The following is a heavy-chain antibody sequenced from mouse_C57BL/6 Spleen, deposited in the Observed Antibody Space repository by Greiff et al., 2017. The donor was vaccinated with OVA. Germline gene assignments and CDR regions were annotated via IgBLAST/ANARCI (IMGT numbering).Heavy chain of an antibody. V-gene: IGHV5-6*01. CDR2: ISSGGSYT. CDR3: ARQAAQAYWYFDV. D-gene: IGHD3-2*02. Sequence: EVKVVESGGDLVKPGGSLKLSCAASGFTFSSYGMSWVRQTPDKRLEWVATISSGGSYTYYPDSVKGRFTISRDNAKNTLYLQMSSLKSEDTAMYYCARQAAQAYWYFDVWGTGTTVTVSS. CDR1: GFTFSSYG. J-gene: IGHJ1*03.